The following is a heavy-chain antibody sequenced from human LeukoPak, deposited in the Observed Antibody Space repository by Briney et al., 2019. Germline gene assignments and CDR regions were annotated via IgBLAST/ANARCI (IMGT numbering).Heavy chain of an antibody. CDR3: ARDLDAKSDLDY. J-gene: IGHJ4*02. CDR1: GYTFTSYG. CDR2: IKPDSGGT. D-gene: IGHD2-8*01. V-gene: IGHV1-2*02. Sequence: ASVKVSCKASGYTFTSYGISWVRQAPGQGLEWMGWIKPDSGGTNYAQKFEGRVTMTRDTSMSTAYMELNSLRSDDTAIYYCARDLDAKSDLDYWGQGTLVTVSS.